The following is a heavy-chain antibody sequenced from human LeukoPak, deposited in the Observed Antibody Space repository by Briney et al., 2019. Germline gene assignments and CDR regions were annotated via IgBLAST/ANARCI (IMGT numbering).Heavy chain of an antibody. CDR2: IYHSGST. CDR3: AREGDSSSWYGFDY. Sequence: SETLSLTCAVSGGSISSSNWWSWVRQPPGKGLEWIGEIYHSGSTNYNPSLKSRVTISVDKSKNQFSLKLSSVTAADTAVYYCAREGDSSSWYGFDYWGQGTLVTVSS. CDR1: GGSISSSNW. D-gene: IGHD6-13*01. V-gene: IGHV4-4*02. J-gene: IGHJ4*02.